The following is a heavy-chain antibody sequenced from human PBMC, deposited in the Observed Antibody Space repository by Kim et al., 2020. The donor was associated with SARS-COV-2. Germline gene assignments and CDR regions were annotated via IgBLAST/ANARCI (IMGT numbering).Heavy chain of an antibody. CDR2: ISWNSGSI. J-gene: IGHJ4*02. V-gene: IGHV3-9*01. CDR3: AKEDGYNSFFDY. CDR1: GFTFDDYA. D-gene: IGHD5-12*01. Sequence: GGSLRLSCAASGFTFDDYAMHWVRQAPGKGLEWVSGISWNSGSIDYADSVKGRFTISRDNAKNSLYLQMNSLRAEDTALYYCAKEDGYNSFFDYWGQGTLVTVSS.